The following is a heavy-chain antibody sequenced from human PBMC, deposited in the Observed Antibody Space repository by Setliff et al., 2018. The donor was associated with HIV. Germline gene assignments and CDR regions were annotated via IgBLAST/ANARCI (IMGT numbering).Heavy chain of an antibody. CDR2: IRHKAYGGTA. CDR3: TRGRTTGEGEFFFDY. V-gene: IGHV3-49*04. Sequence: PGGSLRLSCTTSGFTFGVYAMTWVRQAPGKGLEWVGFIRHKAYGGTAEYDASVKGRFTISRDDSKSITYLQMNGLQTEDTAIYYCTRGRTTGEGEFFFDYWGQGTLVTVSS. J-gene: IGHJ4*02. CDR1: GFTFGVYA. D-gene: IGHD1-1*01.